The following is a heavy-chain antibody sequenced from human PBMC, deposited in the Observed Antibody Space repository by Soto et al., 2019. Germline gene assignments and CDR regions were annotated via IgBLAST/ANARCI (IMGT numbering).Heavy chain of an antibody. CDR1: GFTFRDYY. V-gene: IGHV3-11*05. CDR3: ASEYYYTMDD. J-gene: IGHJ6*02. Sequence: QVQLVESGGGLVRPGGSLRLSCEASGFTFRDYYMTWFRQAPGKGLEWLSYIDSSTKYTNYADSVKGRFTISRDNAKNSLYLQMNSLRSDDTAVYYCASEYYYTMDDWGQGTMVTVTS. CDR2: IDSSTKYT.